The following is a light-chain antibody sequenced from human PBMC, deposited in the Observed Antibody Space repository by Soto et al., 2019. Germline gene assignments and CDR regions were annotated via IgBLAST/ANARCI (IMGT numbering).Light chain of an antibody. Sequence: QSVLTQPASVSGSPGQSITISCTGTSSDVGSYNLVSWYQQHPGKAPKLLISEDTKRPSGVSDRFSGSKSGNTASLTISGLQAEDEADYYCCSYAGSRTLVIFGGGTKVTVL. CDR1: SSDVGSYNL. V-gene: IGLV2-23*01. CDR2: EDT. J-gene: IGLJ2*01. CDR3: CSYAGSRTLVI.